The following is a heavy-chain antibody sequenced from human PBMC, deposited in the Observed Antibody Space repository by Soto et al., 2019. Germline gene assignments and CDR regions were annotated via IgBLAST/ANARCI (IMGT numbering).Heavy chain of an antibody. CDR3: ARDPGSSSWYYYFDY. D-gene: IGHD6-13*01. J-gene: IGHJ4*02. Sequence: GGSLRLSCAASGFTFSSYAMHWVRQAPGKGLEWVAVISYDGSNKYYADSVKGRFTISRDNSKNTLYLQMNSLRAEDTAVYYCARDPGSSSWYYYFDYWGQGTLVT. V-gene: IGHV3-30-3*01. CDR1: GFTFSSYA. CDR2: ISYDGSNK.